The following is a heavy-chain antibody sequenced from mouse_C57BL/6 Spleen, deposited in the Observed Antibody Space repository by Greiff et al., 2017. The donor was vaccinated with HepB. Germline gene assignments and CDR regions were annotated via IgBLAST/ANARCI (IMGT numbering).Heavy chain of an antibody. CDR3: ARDYGSFLFAY. D-gene: IGHD1-1*01. Sequence: EVQLQQSGPELVKPGASVKISCKASGYTFTDYYMNWVKQSHGKSLEWIGDINPNTGGTSYNQKFKGKATLTVDKSSSTAYMELRSLTSEDSAVYYCARDYGSFLFAYWGQGTLVTVSA. CDR2: INPNTGGT. V-gene: IGHV1-26*01. CDR1: GYTFTDYY. J-gene: IGHJ3*01.